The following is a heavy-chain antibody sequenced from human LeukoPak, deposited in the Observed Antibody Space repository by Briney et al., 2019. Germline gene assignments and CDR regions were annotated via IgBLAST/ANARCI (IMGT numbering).Heavy chain of an antibody. CDR2: IYYSGST. V-gene: IGHV4-39*01. D-gene: IGHD3/OR15-3a*01. CDR3: ARQTGSGLFILP. J-gene: IGHJ4*02. Sequence: SETLSLTCTVSGGSISSSSYDWGWIRQPPGKGLEWIGSIYYSGSTYYNPSLKSQVSISIDTSKNQFSLRLTSVTAADTAVYYCARQTGSGLFILPGGQGTLVTVSS. CDR1: GGSISSSSYD.